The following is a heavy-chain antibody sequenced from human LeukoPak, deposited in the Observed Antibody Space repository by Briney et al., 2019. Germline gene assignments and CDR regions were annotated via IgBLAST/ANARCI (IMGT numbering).Heavy chain of an antibody. V-gene: IGHV3-23*01. D-gene: IGHD2-21*02. CDR2: ISGSVTTT. J-gene: IGHJ4*02. CDR1: GFTFSSYS. CDR3: AKSAGNGDCYAFDL. Sequence: GGSLRLSCAASGFTFSSYSMNWVRQAPGKGLEWVSIISGSVTTTYYADSVKGRFTISRDKSKNSLSLKMSSVRAEDTAVYYCAKSAGNGDCYAFDLWGQGALVTVSS.